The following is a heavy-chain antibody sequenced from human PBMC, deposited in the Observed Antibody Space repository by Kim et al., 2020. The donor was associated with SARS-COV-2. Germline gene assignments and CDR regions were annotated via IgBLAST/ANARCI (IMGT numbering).Heavy chain of an antibody. CDR2: IWYDGSNK. CDR1: GFTFSSYG. V-gene: IGHV3-33*01. D-gene: IGHD2-15*01. CDR3: ERDFHGCSSIDY. Sequence: GGSLRLSCAASGFTFSSYGMHWVRQAPGKGLEWVAVIWYDGSNKYYADSVKGRFTISRDNSKNKLYLQMNSLRAEDTAVYYCERDFHGCSSIDYWVQGTL. J-gene: IGHJ4*02.